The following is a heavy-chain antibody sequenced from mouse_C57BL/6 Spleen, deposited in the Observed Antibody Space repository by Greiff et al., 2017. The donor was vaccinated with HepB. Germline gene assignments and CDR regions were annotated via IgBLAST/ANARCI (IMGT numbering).Heavy chain of an antibody. V-gene: IGHV2-2*01. D-gene: IGHD4-1*01. CDR3: AGNTGTREFDY. CDR1: GFSLTSYG. J-gene: IGHJ2*01. CDR2: IWSGGST. Sequence: VQLKESGPGLVQPSQCLSITCTASGFSLTSYGVHWVRQSPGKGLEWLGVIWSGGSTDYNAAFISRLSISTDNTKSQVFFIMNSLQADDTAIYYCAGNTGTREFDYWGQGTTLTVSS.